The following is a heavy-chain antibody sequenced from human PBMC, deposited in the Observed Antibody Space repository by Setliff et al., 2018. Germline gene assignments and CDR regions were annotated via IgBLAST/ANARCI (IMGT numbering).Heavy chain of an antibody. CDR1: GDSMNSGVYY. CDR2: IYSGGTT. V-gene: IGHV4-39*07. CDR3: ARYPRRGNGWYPYYVDV. J-gene: IGHJ6*03. Sequence: SETLSLTCKVSGDSMNSGVYYWAWIRQPPGKGLEWIGRIYSGGTTYYNPSLKSRATVSVDTSTSQFSLRLTSVTAADSAVYFCARYPRRGNGWYPYYVDVWGKGTTVTVSS. D-gene: IGHD6-19*01.